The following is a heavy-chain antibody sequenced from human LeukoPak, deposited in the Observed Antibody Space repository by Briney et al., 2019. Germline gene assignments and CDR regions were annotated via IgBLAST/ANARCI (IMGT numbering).Heavy chain of an antibody. CDR3: ARRGYSSSWYMF. CDR1: GFTFNNYE. Sequence: GGSLRLSCAASGFTFNNYEMNWVRQAPGKGLEWVSSISSGGRTIYYADSVKGRFTISRDNAKNSLYLQMNSLRAEDTAFYYCARRGYSSSWYMFWGQGSLVTVSS. D-gene: IGHD6-13*01. CDR2: ISSGGRTI. J-gene: IGHJ4*02. V-gene: IGHV3-48*03.